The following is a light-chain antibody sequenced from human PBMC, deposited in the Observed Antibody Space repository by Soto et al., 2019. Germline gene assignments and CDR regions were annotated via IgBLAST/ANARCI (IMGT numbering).Light chain of an antibody. Sequence: QSALTQPASVSGSPGQSITISCTGTSSDVGGYNYVSWYQLHPGKPPKLILYEVTNRPSGVSDRFSGSKSGNTASLTISGLQAEDEADYYCSPYTSSTAYVFGTGTKVTVL. J-gene: IGLJ1*01. CDR3: SPYTSSTAYV. CDR1: SSDVGGYNY. V-gene: IGLV2-14*01. CDR2: EVT.